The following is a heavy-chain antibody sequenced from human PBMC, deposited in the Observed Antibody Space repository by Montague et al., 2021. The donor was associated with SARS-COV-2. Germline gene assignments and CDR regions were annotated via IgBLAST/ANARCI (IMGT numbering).Heavy chain of an antibody. CDR1: GFSLSTSGMC. CDR3: ARTYYYGSGSYYTYYFDY. V-gene: IGHV2-70*01. Sequence: PALVTPTQTLTLTCTFSGFSLSTSGMCVSWIRQPPGKALEWLALIDWDDDKYYSTSLKTRLTISKDTSKNQVVLTMTNMDPVDTATYYCARTYYYGSGSYYTYYFDYWGQGTLVTVSP. CDR2: IDWDDDK. D-gene: IGHD3-10*01. J-gene: IGHJ4*02.